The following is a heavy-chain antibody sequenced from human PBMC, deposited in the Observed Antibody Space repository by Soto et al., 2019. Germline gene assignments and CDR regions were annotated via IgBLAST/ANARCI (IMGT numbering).Heavy chain of an antibody. J-gene: IGHJ5*02. CDR1: GFSFSNYW. CDR3: ARLGLAATVAWFDA. Sequence: GGSLRLSCAASGFSFSNYWMSWVRQAPGKGLEWVANIKHDGREKYYVDSVKGRFSISRDNAKTSLYLQMNSLGAEDTAVYYCARLGLAATVAWFDAWGQGTLVTVSS. V-gene: IGHV3-7*01. CDR2: IKHDGREK. D-gene: IGHD6-25*01.